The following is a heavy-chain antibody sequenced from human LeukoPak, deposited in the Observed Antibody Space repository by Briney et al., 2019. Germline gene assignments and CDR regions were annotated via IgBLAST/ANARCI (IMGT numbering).Heavy chain of an antibody. D-gene: IGHD6-13*01. J-gene: IGHJ3*02. Sequence: SVKVSCKASGYTFTSYGISWVRQAPGQGLEWMGGIIPIFGTANYAQKFQGRVTITADESTSTAYMELSSLRSEDTAVYYCARDEAAAATGAFDIWGQGTMVTVSS. V-gene: IGHV1-69*13. CDR3: ARDEAAAATGAFDI. CDR2: IIPIFGTA. CDR1: GYTFTSYG.